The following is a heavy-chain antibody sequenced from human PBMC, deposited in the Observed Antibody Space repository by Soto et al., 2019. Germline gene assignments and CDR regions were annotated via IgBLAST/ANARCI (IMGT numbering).Heavy chain of an antibody. V-gene: IGHV3-30-3*01. CDR1: GFTFSSYA. CDR2: ISYDGSNK. Sequence: GGSLRLSCAASGFTFSSYAMHGVRQAPGKGLEWVAVISYDGSNKYYADSVKGRFTISRDNSKNTLYLQMNSLRAEDTAVYYCARDELGYCISTSCYPYNYYYYYGMDVWGQGTTVTVLL. D-gene: IGHD2-2*01. J-gene: IGHJ6*02. CDR3: ARDELGYCISTSCYPYNYYYYYGMDV.